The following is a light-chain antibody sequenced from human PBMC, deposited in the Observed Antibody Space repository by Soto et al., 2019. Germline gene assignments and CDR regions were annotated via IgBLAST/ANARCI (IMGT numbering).Light chain of an antibody. CDR3: QQYLSTPLT. J-gene: IGKJ4*01. CDR2: WTS. CDR1: QSVLYSPNNKNC. Sequence: DIVMTQSPDSLAVSLGERVTINCKSSQSVLYSPNNKNCLAWYQQKPGQPPKLLVHWTSTRKSGVPDRFSGSGSGTDFTLTISSLQAEDVAVYYCQQYLSTPLTFGGGTKVEI. V-gene: IGKV4-1*01.